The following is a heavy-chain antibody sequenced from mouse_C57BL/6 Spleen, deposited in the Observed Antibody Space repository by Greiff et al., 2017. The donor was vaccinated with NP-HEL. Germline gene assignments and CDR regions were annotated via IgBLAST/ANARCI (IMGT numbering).Heavy chain of an antibody. D-gene: IGHD3-1*01. CDR1: GFTFSDYY. J-gene: IGHJ2*01. CDR3: ARQGLYYFDY. V-gene: IGHV5-12*01. Sequence: EVQRVESGGGLVQPGGSLKLSCAASGFTFSDYYMYWVRQTPEKRLEWVAYISNGGGSTYYPDTVKGRFTISRDNAKNTLYLQMSRLKSEDTAMYYCARQGLYYFDYWGQGTTLTVSS. CDR2: ISNGGGST.